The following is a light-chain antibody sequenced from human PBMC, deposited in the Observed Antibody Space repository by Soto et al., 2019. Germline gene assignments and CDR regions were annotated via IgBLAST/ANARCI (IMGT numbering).Light chain of an antibody. J-gene: IGKJ4*01. CDR2: TRS. CDR1: QSLLDSDDGNTY. CDR3: MQRIEFPFT. Sequence: DIVMTQTPLSLPVTPGEPASISCRSSQSLLDSDDGNTYLDWYLQKPGQSPHLLIYTRSYRASGVPDRFSGSGSGTDFTLRISRVEAEDVGVYYCMQRIEFPFTFGGGTKVEIK. V-gene: IGKV2-40*01.